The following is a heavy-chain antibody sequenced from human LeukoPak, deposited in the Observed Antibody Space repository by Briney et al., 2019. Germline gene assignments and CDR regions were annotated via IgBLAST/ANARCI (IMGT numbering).Heavy chain of an antibody. CDR1: GFTFTSYG. Sequence: GGSLRLSCAASGFTFTSYGMTWVRQAPGKGLVWVSSISHSSSYIYYADSVKGRFTISRDNAKNSLYLQMNSLRAEDTAVYYCTRGAGTGWRFDSWGQGTLLTVSS. CDR2: ISHSSSYI. V-gene: IGHV3-21*01. CDR3: TRGAGTGWRFDS. J-gene: IGHJ4*02. D-gene: IGHD6-19*01.